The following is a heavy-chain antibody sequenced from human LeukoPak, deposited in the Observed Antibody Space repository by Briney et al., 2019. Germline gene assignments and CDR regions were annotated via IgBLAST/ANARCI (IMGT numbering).Heavy chain of an antibody. D-gene: IGHD6-19*01. Sequence: GGSPRLSCAASGFTFSSYGMHWVRQAPGKGLEWVAFIRYDGSNKYYADSVKGRFTISRDNSKNTLYLQMNSLRAEDTAVYYCAKDRRGIAVAGYYFDYWGQGTLVTVSS. CDR1: GFTFSSYG. CDR2: IRYDGSNK. V-gene: IGHV3-30*02. CDR3: AKDRRGIAVAGYYFDY. J-gene: IGHJ4*02.